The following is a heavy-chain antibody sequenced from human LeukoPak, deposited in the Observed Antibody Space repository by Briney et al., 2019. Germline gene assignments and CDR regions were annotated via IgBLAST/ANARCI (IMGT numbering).Heavy chain of an antibody. D-gene: IGHD6-13*01. CDR2: IYHSGST. J-gene: IGHJ2*01. CDR1: GGSINSSNW. CDR3: ARGSSSWPYWYFDL. V-gene: IGHV4-4*02. Sequence: SETLSLTCAVSGGSINSSNWWSWVRQPPGKGLEWIGEIYHSGSTNYNPSLKSRVTISVDKSKNQFSLKLSSVAAADTAVYYCARGSSSWPYWYFDLWGRGTLVTVSS.